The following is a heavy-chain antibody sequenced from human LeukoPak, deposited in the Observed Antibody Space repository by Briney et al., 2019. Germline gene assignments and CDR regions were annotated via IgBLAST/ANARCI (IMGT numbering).Heavy chain of an antibody. CDR1: GGSISGSSYY. D-gene: IGHD1-1*01. V-gene: IGHV4-39*01. CDR3: ARHLGTTWFDP. CDR2: IYYSGST. Sequence: SETLSLTCTVSGGSISGSSYYWGWIRQPPGKGLEWIGSIYYSGSTYYNPSLKSRVTISVDTSKNQFSLKLSSVTAADTAVYYCARHLGTTWFDPWGQGTLVTVSS. J-gene: IGHJ5*02.